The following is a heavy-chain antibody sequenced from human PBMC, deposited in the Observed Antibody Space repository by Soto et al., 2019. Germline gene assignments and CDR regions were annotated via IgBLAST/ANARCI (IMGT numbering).Heavy chain of an antibody. J-gene: IGHJ6*02. CDR1: GFTFSSYA. CDR2: ISYDGSNK. D-gene: IGHD1-1*01. Sequence: QVQLVESGGGMVQPGRSLRLSCAASGFTFSSYAMHWVRQAPGKGLEWVAVISYDGSNKYYADSVKGRFTISRDNSKNTLYLQMNSLRAEDTAVYYCARDVEKGLQPDESGMDVWGQGTTVTVSS. V-gene: IGHV3-30-3*01. CDR3: ARDVEKGLQPDESGMDV.